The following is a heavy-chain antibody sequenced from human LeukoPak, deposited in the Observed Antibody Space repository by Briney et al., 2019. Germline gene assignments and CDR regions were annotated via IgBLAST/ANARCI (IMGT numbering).Heavy chain of an antibody. J-gene: IGHJ4*02. CDR1: GGSISSSSYY. CDR3: ARRSTGFTFDY. V-gene: IGHV4-39*07. CDR2: IYYSGST. Sequence: SETLSLTCTVSGGSISSSSYYWGWIRQPPGEGLEWIGTIYYSGSTNYNPSLKSRVTISVDTSKNQFSLNLNSVTAADTVVYYCARRSTGFTFDYWGQGTLVTVSS.